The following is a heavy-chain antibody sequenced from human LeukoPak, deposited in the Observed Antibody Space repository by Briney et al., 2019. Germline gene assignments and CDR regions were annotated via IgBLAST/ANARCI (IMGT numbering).Heavy chain of an antibody. CDR2: VDHSGST. D-gene: IGHD5-18*01. J-gene: IGHJ4*02. V-gene: IGHV4-34*01. CDR1: GGSFSGYY. CDR3: ARRTASRSYYFDY. Sequence: PSETLSLTCAGYGGSFSGYYWSWVRQPPQKGLEWIGEVDHSGSTSYNPSLKSRVTISVDMSKNQSSLKVSSVTAADTAVYYCARRTASRSYYFDYWGQGTLVTVSS.